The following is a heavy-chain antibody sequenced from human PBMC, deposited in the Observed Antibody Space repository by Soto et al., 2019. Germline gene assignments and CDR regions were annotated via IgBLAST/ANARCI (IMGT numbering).Heavy chain of an antibody. V-gene: IGHV1-69*01. CDR1: ANTLNNYA. CDR2: ITPMFRTT. J-gene: IGHJ5*02. Sequence: VQLLQSGAEVKRPGSSVKVSCKAAANTLNNYAITWVRQAPGQGLEWVGGITPMFRTTHYAQKFQDRVAITADESTSTVYMELTRLTSEDTAVYFGARVEIADTKLIMAWVDPWGQGTLVTVSS. D-gene: IGHD5-18*01. CDR3: ARVEIADTKLIMAWVDP.